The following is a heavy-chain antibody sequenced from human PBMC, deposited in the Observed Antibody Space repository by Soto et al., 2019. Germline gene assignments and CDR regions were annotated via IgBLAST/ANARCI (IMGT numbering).Heavy chain of an antibody. CDR3: ARLIHVPETGLHPQGYFYS. CDR1: GYSLVAYW. J-gene: IGHJ4*02. V-gene: IGHV5-10-1*01. D-gene: IGHD2-21*02. CDR2: IDQRDSRT. Sequence: GQDLKISRKGSGYSLVAYWIICVRQKLGKDLEWMGRIDQRDSRTYYSPSFRGHVTISVTKSITTVFLQWNTLTATDTAMDYCARLIHVPETGLHPQGYFYSGGQG.